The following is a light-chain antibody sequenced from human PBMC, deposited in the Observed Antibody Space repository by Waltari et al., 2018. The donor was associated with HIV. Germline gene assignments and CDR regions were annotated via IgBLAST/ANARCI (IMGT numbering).Light chain of an antibody. V-gene: IGLV1-44*01. CDR3: AAWDDSLNGPHVV. J-gene: IGLJ2*01. CDR1: SSDIGSNA. CDR2: SNN. Sequence: TQPPSASETPGQRVAISCSGSSSDIGSNAVNWYQQLPGTAPQLLIYSNNQRPAGVPDRFSGSKSGTTASLAISGLQSEDEADYYCAAWDDSLNGPHVVFGGGTKLTVL.